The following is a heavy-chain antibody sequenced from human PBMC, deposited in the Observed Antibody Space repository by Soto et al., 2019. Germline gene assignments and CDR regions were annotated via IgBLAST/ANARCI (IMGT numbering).Heavy chain of an antibody. V-gene: IGHV2-5*02. J-gene: IGHJ6*02. CDR3: AHSSTDLNPAMDV. Sequence: QITLKESGPTLVKPTQTLTLTCAFSGLSLTTNGLSVGWVRQPPGKALEWLALIYWDDDKRYSPSLKSRLTITRDTPKNHVGLTMTNLHTVDTATYSCAHSSTDLNPAMDVWGQGTTVSVSS. D-gene: IGHD3-3*01. CDR1: GLSLTTNGLS. CDR2: IYWDDDK.